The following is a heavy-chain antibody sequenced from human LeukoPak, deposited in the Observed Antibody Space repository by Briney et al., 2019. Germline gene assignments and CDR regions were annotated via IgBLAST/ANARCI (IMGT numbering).Heavy chain of an antibody. CDR3: AKGAYYYDSSGYYPFDY. J-gene: IGHJ4*02. Sequence: GGSLRLSCAASGFTFSSYWMHWVRHAPGKGLVWVSRINSDGSSTSYADSVKGRFTISRDNAKNTLYLQMNSLRAEDTAVYYCAKGAYYYDSSGYYPFDYWGQGTLVTVSS. CDR1: GFTFSSYW. D-gene: IGHD3-22*01. CDR2: INSDGSST. V-gene: IGHV3-74*01.